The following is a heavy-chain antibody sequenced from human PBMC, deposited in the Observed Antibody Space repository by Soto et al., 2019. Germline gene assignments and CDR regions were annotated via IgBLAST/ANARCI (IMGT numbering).Heavy chain of an antibody. J-gene: IGHJ4*02. CDR3: VRYCSTTLCNGVATRTFDY. V-gene: IGHV3-48*03. CDR2: ISTSGSTV. CDR1: RFTFSTYE. Sequence: PGGSLRLSCAASRFTFSTYEMNWVRQAPGKGLEWVSYISTSGSTVYYADSVMGRFTISRDNTRNSLYLQMNSLRDEDTALYYCVRYCSTTLCNGVATRTFDYWGQGTLVTVSS. D-gene: IGHD2-2*01.